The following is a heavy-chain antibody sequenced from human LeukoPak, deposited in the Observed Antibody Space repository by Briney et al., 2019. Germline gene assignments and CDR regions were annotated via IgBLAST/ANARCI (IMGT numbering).Heavy chain of an antibody. V-gene: IGHV3-20*04. CDR3: ARGSSGSYLTHY. J-gene: IGHJ4*02. D-gene: IGHD1-26*01. CDR1: GFTFDDYG. Sequence: PGGSLRLSCAASGFTFDDYGMSWVRQAPGKGLEWVSGINWNGGSTGYADSVRGRFTISRDNAKNSLYLQMNSLRAEDTAVYYRARGSSGSYLTHYWGQGTLVTVSS. CDR2: INWNGGST.